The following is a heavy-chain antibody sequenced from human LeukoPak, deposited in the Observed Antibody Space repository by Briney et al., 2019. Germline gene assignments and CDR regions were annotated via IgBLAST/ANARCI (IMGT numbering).Heavy chain of an antibody. D-gene: IGHD3-9*01. CDR2: ISYDGRNK. CDR1: GFTFSRYG. CDR3: ARGAYYDILTGQGTIDY. V-gene: IGHV3-30*03. Sequence: SGGSLRLSCAASGFTFSRYGMHWVRQAPGKGLEWVAVISYDGRNKYYEDSVKGRFTISRDNSKNTLYLQMNSLRAEDTAVYYCARGAYYDILTGQGTIDYWGQGTLVTVSS. J-gene: IGHJ4*02.